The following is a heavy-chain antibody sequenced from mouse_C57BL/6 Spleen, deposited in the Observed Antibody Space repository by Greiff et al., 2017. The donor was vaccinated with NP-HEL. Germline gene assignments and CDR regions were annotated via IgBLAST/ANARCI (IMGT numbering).Heavy chain of an antibody. J-gene: IGHJ1*03. CDR1: GYTFTDYE. Sequence: VQLQQSGAELVRPGASVTLSCKASGYTFTDYEMHWVKQTPVHGLEWIGAIDPETGGTAYNQKFKGKAILTADKSSSTAYMQLSSLTSEDSAVYFCARGTTVLDVWGTGTTVTVSS. D-gene: IGHD1-1*01. V-gene: IGHV1-15*01. CDR2: IDPETGGT. CDR3: ARGTTVLDV.